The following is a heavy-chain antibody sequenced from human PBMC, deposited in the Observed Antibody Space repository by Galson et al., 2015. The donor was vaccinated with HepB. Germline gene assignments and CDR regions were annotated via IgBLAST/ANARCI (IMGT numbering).Heavy chain of an antibody. J-gene: IGHJ2*01. Sequence: SVKVSCKASGGTFSNYAISWVRQAPGQGLEWMGRIIPILGVANYAQKFQGRVTITADKSTSTAYMELSSLRSEDTAVYYCATGDYYGSGSYRYWYVDLWGRGTLVTVSS. CDR2: IIPILGVA. CDR1: GGTFSNYA. V-gene: IGHV1-69*04. D-gene: IGHD3-10*01. CDR3: ATGDYYGSGSYRYWYVDL.